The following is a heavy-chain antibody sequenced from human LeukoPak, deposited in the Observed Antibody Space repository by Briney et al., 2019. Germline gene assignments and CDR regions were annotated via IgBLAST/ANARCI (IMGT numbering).Heavy chain of an antibody. CDR3: ATDPRRGDSVSEGRGDY. CDR1: GFTFSDYA. CDR2: INNNGRST. Sequence: GGSLRLSCAASGFTFSDYAMHWVRQAPGKGLEYVSAINNNGRSTYYSDSVKGRFTISRDNSKNKLYLQMGSLRAEDMAVYYCATDPRRGDSVSEGRGDYWGQGTLVTVSS. V-gene: IGHV3-64*02. J-gene: IGHJ4*02. D-gene: IGHD5/OR15-5a*01.